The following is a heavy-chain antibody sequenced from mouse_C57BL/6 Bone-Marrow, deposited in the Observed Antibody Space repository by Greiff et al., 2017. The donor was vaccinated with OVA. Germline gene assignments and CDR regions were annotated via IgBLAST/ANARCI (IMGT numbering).Heavy chain of an antibody. V-gene: IGHV14-4*01. CDR2: LDPENGDT. CDR1: GFNIKDDY. Sequence: VQLQQSGAELVRPGASVKLSCTASGFNIKDDYMHWVKQRPEQGLEWIGWLDPENGDTEYASKFQGKATITADTSSNTAYLQLSSLTSEDTAVYYCTTTVVATDYWGQGTTLTVSS. J-gene: IGHJ2*01. CDR3: TTTVVATDY. D-gene: IGHD1-1*01.